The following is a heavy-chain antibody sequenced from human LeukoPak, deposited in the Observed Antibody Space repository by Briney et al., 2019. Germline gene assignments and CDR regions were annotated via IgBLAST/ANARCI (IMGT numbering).Heavy chain of an antibody. CDR3: ARLRAAAGKVYFDY. J-gene: IGHJ4*02. Sequence: SETLSLTCTVSGGSISSSSYYWGWIRQPPGKGLEWIGSIYYSGSTYYNPSLKSQVTISVDTSKNQFSLKLSSVTAADTAVYYCARLRAAAGKVYFDYWGQGTLVTVSS. CDR1: GGSISSSSYY. D-gene: IGHD6-13*01. V-gene: IGHV4-39*01. CDR2: IYYSGST.